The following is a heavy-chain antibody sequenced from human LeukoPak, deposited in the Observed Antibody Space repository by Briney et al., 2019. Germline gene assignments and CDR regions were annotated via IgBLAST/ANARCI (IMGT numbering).Heavy chain of an antibody. CDR1: GGSISTYY. Sequence: SETLSLTCIVSGGSISTYYWSWIRQPPGKGLEWIGHIYYSGSTNYNPSLKSRVTIAVDTSKNHFSLKLSSVTAADTAVYYCTRNYDSSGCTTFGYWGRGTLVTVSS. J-gene: IGHJ4*02. V-gene: IGHV4-59*01. CDR2: IYYSGST. CDR3: TRNYDSSGCTTFGY. D-gene: IGHD3-22*01.